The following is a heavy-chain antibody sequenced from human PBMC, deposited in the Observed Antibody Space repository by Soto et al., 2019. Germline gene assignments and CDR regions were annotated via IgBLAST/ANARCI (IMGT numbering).Heavy chain of an antibody. CDR1: GYTFTTYS. Sequence: ASVKVSCKASGYTFTTYSIHWVRQAPGQGLEWMGIINPSGGSTSYAQKFQGRVTMTRDTSTSTVYMELSSLRSEDTAVYYCARAYIVAPILAFEIWGQGTMVTVSS. CDR2: INPSGGST. D-gene: IGHD5-12*01. J-gene: IGHJ3*02. CDR3: ARAYIVAPILAFEI. V-gene: IGHV1-46*03.